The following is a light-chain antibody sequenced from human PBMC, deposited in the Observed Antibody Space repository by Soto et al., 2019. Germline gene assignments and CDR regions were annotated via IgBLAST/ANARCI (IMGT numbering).Light chain of an antibody. CDR2: DAS. Sequence: EIVLTQAPATLSLSPGERATLSCSASQIVSSYLAWYQQKPGQAPRLLIYDASNRATVMPARFSGSASRTDFTLPTSRLGPEDFADYYCQQRSNWVRTTFGQGPRLEIK. CDR1: QIVSSY. CDR3: QQRSNWVRTT. J-gene: IGKJ5*01. V-gene: IGKV3-11*01.